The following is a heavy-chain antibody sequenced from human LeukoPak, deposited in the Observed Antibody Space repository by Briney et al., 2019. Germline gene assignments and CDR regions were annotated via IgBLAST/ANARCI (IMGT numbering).Heavy chain of an antibody. J-gene: IGHJ4*02. CDR3: ARDGYAYCSGGSCYLDY. CDR1: GFTFSSYG. D-gene: IGHD2-15*01. Sequence: PGRSLRLSCAASGFTFSSYGMHWVRQAPGKGLEWVAVIWYDGSNKYYADSVKGRFTISRDNPKNTLYLQMNSLRAEDTAVYYCARDGYAYCSGGSCYLDYWGQGTLVTVSS. CDR2: IWYDGSNK. V-gene: IGHV3-33*01.